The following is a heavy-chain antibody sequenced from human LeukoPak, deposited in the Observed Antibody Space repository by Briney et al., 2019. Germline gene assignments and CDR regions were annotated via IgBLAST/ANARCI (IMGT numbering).Heavy chain of an antibody. CDR2: IYYSGST. Sequence: SETLSLTCTVSGGSISSSSYYWGWIRQPPGKGLEWIGSIYYSGSTYYNPSLKSRVTISVDTSKNQFSLKLSSVTAADTAVYYCARRICSGGSCGIDYWGQGTLVTVSS. J-gene: IGHJ4*02. V-gene: IGHV4-39*07. CDR1: GGSISSSSYY. D-gene: IGHD2-15*01. CDR3: ARRICSGGSCGIDY.